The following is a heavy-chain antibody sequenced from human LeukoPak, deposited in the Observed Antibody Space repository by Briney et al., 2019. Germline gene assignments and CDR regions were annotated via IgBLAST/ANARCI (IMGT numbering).Heavy chain of an antibody. CDR3: ARGDDILTGYPN. Sequence: GSLRLSCAASGFTFDDYAMHWVRQAPGKGLVWVSRINSDGSSTSYADSVKGRFTISRDNAKNTLYLQMNSLRAEDTAVYYCARGDDILTGYPNWGQGTMVTVSS. CDR2: INSDGSST. CDR1: GFTFDDYA. V-gene: IGHV3-74*01. D-gene: IGHD3-9*01. J-gene: IGHJ3*01.